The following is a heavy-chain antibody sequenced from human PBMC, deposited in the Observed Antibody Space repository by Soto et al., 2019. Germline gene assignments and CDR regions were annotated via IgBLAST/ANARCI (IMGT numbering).Heavy chain of an antibody. Sequence: GESLKISCQGSGYSFTSYLLAWVRRMPGKGLEWMGIIYPGDSDTRYSPSFQGQVTISADKSISTAYLQWSSLKASDTAMYYCARHLNRWEPFDYWGQGTLVTVSS. V-gene: IGHV5-51*01. D-gene: IGHD1-26*01. CDR3: ARHLNRWEPFDY. CDR1: GYSFTSYL. CDR2: IYPGDSDT. J-gene: IGHJ4*02.